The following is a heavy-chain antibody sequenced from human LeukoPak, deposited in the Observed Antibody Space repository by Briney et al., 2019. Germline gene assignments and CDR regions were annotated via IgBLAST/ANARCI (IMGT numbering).Heavy chain of an antibody. D-gene: IGHD6-13*01. V-gene: IGHV3-33*08. CDR2: IWYDGSNK. J-gene: IGHJ4*02. CDR1: GFTFSSYA. Sequence: GGSLRLSCAASGFTFSSYAMSWVRQAPGKGLEWVAVIWYDGSNKYYADSVKGRFTISRDNSKNTLYLQMNSLRAEDTAVYYCARPFSIAAAFDYWGQGTLVTVSS. CDR3: ARPFSIAAAFDY.